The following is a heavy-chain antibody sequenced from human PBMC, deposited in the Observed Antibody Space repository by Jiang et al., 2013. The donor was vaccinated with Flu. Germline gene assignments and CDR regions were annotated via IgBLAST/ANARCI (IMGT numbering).Heavy chain of an antibody. CDR1: GFTFDDYA. V-gene: IGHV3-9*01. Sequence: VQLLESGGGLVQPGRSLRLSCAASGFTFDDYAMHWVRQAPGKGLEWVSGIWWNSATVGYADSVKGRFTISRDNAKNYMFLQMNSLRPEDTALYYCAKDVRHGTYDLGHWDYYG. CDR2: IWWNSATV. CDR3: AKDVRHGTYDLGHWDYYG. D-gene: IGHD3-3*01. J-gene: IGHJ6*01.